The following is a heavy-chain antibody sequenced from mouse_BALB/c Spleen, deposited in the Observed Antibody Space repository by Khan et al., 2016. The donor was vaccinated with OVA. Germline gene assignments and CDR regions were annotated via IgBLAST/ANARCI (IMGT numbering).Heavy chain of an antibody. D-gene: IGHD1-1*02. CDR3: TRSGYGAFVY. V-gene: IGHV1S81*02. CDR1: GYTFTSYY. Sequence: QVQLKQSGAELVKPGASVRLSCKASGYTFTSYYLYWVKQRPGQGLEWIGDINPSNGGTNFNEMFKTKATLTVDKSSSTAYMQLSSLTSEDSAVYYCTRSGYGAFVYWSQGTLVTVSA. J-gene: IGHJ3*01. CDR2: INPSNGGT.